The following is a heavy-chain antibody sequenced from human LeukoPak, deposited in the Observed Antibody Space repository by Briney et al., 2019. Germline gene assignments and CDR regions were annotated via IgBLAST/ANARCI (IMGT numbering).Heavy chain of an antibody. D-gene: IGHD2-8*01. J-gene: IGHJ3*02. CDR2: INPSGGST. CDR1: GGTFSSYA. V-gene: IGHV1-46*01. CDR3: ARYRVDAFDI. Sequence: ASVKVSCKASGGTFSSYAISWVRQAPGQGLEWMGIINPSGGSTSYAQKFQGRVTMTRDMSTSTVYMELSSLRSEDTAVYYCARYRVDAFDIWGQGTMVTVSS.